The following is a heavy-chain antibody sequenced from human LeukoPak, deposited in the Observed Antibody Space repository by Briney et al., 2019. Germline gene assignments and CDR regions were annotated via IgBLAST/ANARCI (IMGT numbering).Heavy chain of an antibody. CDR2: ISYDGSNK. V-gene: IGHV3-30-3*01. CDR1: GFTFSSYA. J-gene: IGHJ4*02. D-gene: IGHD2-15*01. Sequence: GRSLRLSCAASGFTFSSYAMHWVRRAPGKGLEWVAVISYDGSNKYYADSVKGRFTISRDNSKNTLYLQMNSLRAEDTAVYYCARDALYWSFDYWGQGTLVTVSS. CDR3: ARDALYWSFDY.